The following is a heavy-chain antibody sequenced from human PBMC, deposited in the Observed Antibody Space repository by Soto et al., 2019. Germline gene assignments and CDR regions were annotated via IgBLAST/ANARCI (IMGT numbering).Heavy chain of an antibody. V-gene: IGHV3-11*05. D-gene: IGHD4-17*01. CDR1: GFTFSDYY. J-gene: IGHJ3*02. CDR2: ISSSSSYT. CDR3: ARVRADAFDI. Sequence: QVPLVESGGGLVKPGGSLRLSSAASGFTFSDYYMSWIRQAPGKGLEWVSYISSSSSYTNYADSVKGRFTISRDNAKNSLYLQMNSLRAEDTAVYYCARVRADAFDIWGQGTMVTVSS.